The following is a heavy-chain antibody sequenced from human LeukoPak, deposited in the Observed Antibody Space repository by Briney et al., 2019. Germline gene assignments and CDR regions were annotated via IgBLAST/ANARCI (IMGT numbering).Heavy chain of an antibody. CDR2: IYYSGST. CDR3: ARDSPLDRNFRWFDP. D-gene: IGHD1-14*01. CDR1: GGSISSYY. J-gene: IGHJ5*02. Sequence: SETLSLTCTVSGGSISSYYWSWIRQPPGKGLEWIGYIYYSGSTNYNPSLKSRVTISVDTSKNQFSLKLSSVTAADTAVYYCARDSPLDRNFRWFDPWGEGTLVTVSS. V-gene: IGHV4-59*12.